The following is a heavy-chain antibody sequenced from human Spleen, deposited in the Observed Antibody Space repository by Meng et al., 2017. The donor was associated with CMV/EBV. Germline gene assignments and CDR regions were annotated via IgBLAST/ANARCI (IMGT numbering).Heavy chain of an antibody. CDR3: ARSTFNYEDFYYFDY. V-gene: IGHV3-23*01. CDR2: ISGSGGST. CDR1: GFSFSSYS. Sequence: GGSLRLSCAASGFSFSSYSMNWVRQAPGKGLEWVSAISGSGGSTYYADSVKGRFTISRDNSKNTLYLQMNSLRAEDTAVYFCARSTFNYEDFYYFDYWGQGTLVTVSS. J-gene: IGHJ4*02. D-gene: IGHD3-22*01.